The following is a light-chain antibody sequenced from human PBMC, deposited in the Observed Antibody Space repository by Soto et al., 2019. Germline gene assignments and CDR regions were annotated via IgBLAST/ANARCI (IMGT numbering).Light chain of an antibody. CDR2: DVT. V-gene: IGLV2-11*01. CDR3: CSFAGSYTSYV. CDR1: TNY. Sequence: QSVLNQPRSVSGSPGQSVTISCSGATNYVSWYQQHPGKAPKLMIYDVTKRPSGVPDRFSGSKSGSTASLTISGLQAEDEADYYCCSFAGSYTSYVFGTGTKV. J-gene: IGLJ1*01.